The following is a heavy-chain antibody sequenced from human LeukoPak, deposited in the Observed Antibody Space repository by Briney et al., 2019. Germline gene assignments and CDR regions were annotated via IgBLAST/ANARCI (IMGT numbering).Heavy chain of an antibody. J-gene: IGHJ4*02. CDR1: GFNFGEFW. V-gene: IGHV3-7*04. CDR3: ARASSSSWLN. CDR2: IKQDGSEK. Sequence: GGSLRLSCAASGFNFGEFWMAWVRQTPGKGLVWVANIKQDGSEKYYVDSVKGRFTISRDNAKNSLYLQMNSLRAEDTAVYYCARASSSSWLNWGQGTLVTVSS. D-gene: IGHD6-13*01.